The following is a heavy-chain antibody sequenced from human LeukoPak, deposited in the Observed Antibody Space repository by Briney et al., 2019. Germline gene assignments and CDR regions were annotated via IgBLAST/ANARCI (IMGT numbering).Heavy chain of an antibody. CDR1: GFTLSSYA. V-gene: IGHV3-23*01. Sequence: GGSLRLSCAASGFTLSSYAMSWVRQAPGKGLEWVSVISGSGYSTYYAESVKGRFTISKDNSKNTLFLQMNSLRAEDTAVYYCARAGPDDGVGYYGSFDYWGQGTLVTVSS. J-gene: IGHJ4*02. CDR2: ISGSGYST. D-gene: IGHD3-22*01. CDR3: ARAGPDDGVGYYGSFDY.